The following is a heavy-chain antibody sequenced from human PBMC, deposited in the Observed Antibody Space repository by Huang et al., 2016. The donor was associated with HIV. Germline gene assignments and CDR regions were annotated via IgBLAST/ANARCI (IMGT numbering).Heavy chain of an antibody. J-gene: IGHJ4*02. V-gene: IGHV3-7*01. D-gene: IGHD3-10*01. CDR2: IKQDGSEK. Sequence: EVQLVESGGGLVQPGGALRLSCTASGLTFSSYWMGWVRQAPGKGLGWVANIKQDGSEKCYVDSVKGRVSISRDNAKNSLYLQMNSLRAEDTAVYYCARRLRYYYGSGRTSGYFDYWGQGTLVTVSS. CDR3: ARRLRYYYGSGRTSGYFDY. CDR1: GLTFSSYW.